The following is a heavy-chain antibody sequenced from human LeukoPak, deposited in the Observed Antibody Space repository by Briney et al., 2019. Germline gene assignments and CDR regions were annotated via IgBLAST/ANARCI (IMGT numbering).Heavy chain of an antibody. CDR2: IIPIFGTA. CDR1: GGTFSSYA. Sequence: SVKVSCKASGGTFSSYAISWVRQAPGQGLEWMGGIIPIFGTANYAQKFQGRVTITADESTSTAYMELSSLRSEDTAVYYCASSYYYGSGSHYYYYYMDVWGKGTTVTISS. D-gene: IGHD3-10*01. CDR3: ASSYYYGSGSHYYYYYMDV. J-gene: IGHJ6*03. V-gene: IGHV1-69*13.